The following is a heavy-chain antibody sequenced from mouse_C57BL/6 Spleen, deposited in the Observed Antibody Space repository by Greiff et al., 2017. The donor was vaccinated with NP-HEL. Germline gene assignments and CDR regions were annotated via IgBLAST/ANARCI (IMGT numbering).Heavy chain of an antibody. CDR1: GYTFTSYW. V-gene: IGHV1-59*01. D-gene: IGHD4-1*01. CDR3: ARSNWDEDY. Sequence: QVQLQQPGAELVRPGTSVKLSCKASGYTFTSYWMHWVKQRPGQGLEWIGVIDPSDSYTNYNQKFKGKATLTVDTSSSTAYMQLSSLTSEDAAVYYCARSNWDEDYWGQGTSVTVSS. CDR2: IDPSDSYT. J-gene: IGHJ4*01.